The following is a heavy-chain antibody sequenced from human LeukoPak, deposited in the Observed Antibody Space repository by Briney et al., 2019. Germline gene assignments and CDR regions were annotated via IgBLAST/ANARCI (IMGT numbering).Heavy chain of an antibody. D-gene: IGHD2-8*01. V-gene: IGHV1-69*13. CDR2: IIPIFGTA. CDR1: GGTFSSYA. CDR3: ARRCTNGVCEGVFQH. J-gene: IGHJ1*01. Sequence: GASVKVSCKASGGTFSSYAISWVRQAPGQGLEWMGGIIPIFGTANYAQKFQGRVTITADESTSTAYMELSSLRSEDTAVYYCARRCTNGVCEGVFQHWGQGTLVTVSS.